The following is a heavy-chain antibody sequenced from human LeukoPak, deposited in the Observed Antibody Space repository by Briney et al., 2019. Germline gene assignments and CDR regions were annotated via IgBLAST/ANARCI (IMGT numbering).Heavy chain of an antibody. CDR1: GGSFSGYY. CDR2: INHSGST. D-gene: IGHD3-10*01. J-gene: IGHJ4*02. CDR3: ARRGITMVRGVTDY. Sequence: SETLSLTCAVYGGSFSGYYWSWIRQPPGKGLEWIGEINHSGSTNYNPSLKSRVTISVDTSKNQFSLKLSSVTAAETAVYYCARRGITMVRGVTDYWGQGTLVTVSS. V-gene: IGHV4-34*01.